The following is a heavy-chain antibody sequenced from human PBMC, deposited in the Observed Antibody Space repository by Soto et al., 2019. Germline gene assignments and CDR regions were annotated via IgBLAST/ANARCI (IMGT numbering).Heavy chain of an antibody. V-gene: IGHV4-59*01. CDR3: ARGLIDYYYYYMDV. D-gene: IGHD3-22*01. CDR1: GGSISSYY. J-gene: IGHJ6*03. CDR2: IYYSGST. Sequence: KQSQTLSLTCTVSGGSISSYYWSWIRQPPGKGLEWIGYIYYSGSTNYNPSLKSRVTISVDTSKNQFSLKLSSVTAADTAVYYCARGLIDYYYYYMDVWGKGTTVTVSS.